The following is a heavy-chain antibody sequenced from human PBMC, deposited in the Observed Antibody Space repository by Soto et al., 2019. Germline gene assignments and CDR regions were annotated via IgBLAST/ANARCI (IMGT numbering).Heavy chain of an antibody. D-gene: IGHD4-17*01. Sequence: QVQLQESGPGLVKPSETLSLTCTVSGGSISSYYWSWIRQPPGKGLEWIGYIYYIGSTTYNPSLKSRVTISVDTSKNQFSLKLSSVTAADTAVYYCARRYGASFDYWGQGTLVTVSS. CDR3: ARRYGASFDY. CDR1: GGSISSYY. V-gene: IGHV4-59*01. CDR2: IYYIGST. J-gene: IGHJ4*02.